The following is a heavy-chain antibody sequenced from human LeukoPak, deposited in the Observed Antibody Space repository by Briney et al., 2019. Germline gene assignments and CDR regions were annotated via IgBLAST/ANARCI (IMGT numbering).Heavy chain of an antibody. CDR2: IYSGGST. CDR3: ARDQAEVVPAAGIDY. Sequence: GGSLRLSCAASGFTVSSNYMSWVRQAPGKGLEWVSVIYSGGSTYYADSVKGRFTISRDNSKNTLYLQMNSLRADDTAVYYCARDQAEVVPAAGIDYWGQGALVTVSS. J-gene: IGHJ4*02. CDR1: GFTVSSNY. V-gene: IGHV3-53*05. D-gene: IGHD2-2*01.